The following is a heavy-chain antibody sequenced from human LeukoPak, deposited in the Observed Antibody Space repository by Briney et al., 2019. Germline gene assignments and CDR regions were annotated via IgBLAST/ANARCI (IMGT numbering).Heavy chain of an antibody. CDR3: XXRVXXXGKXYFDY. Sequence: GGSLRLSCAASGLTFSSYNMNWVRQAPGKGLEWVSYISSSSSTINYADSVQGRFTISRDNAKNSLYLQMNSLRAEDTAVYFXXXRVXXXGKXYFDYWGQGTLVTVSS. CDR2: ISSSSSTI. V-gene: IGHV3-48*01. CDR1: GLTFSSYN. D-gene: IGHD4-23*01. J-gene: IGHJ4*02.